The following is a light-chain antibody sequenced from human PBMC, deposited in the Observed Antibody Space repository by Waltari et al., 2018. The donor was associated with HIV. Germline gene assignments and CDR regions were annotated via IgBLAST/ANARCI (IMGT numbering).Light chain of an antibody. CDR2: EVT. CDR3: CSCPRSGIRYV. J-gene: IGLJ1*01. V-gene: IGLV2-23*02. CDR1: SSTVGSDDL. Sequence: QSALTQPASVSGSPGQSITISCPGTSSTVGSDDLGSWYQQHPGEAPKLIIYEVTKRPSGVSNRFSGSKSGNTASLTISGLQAEDEADYYCCSCPRSGIRYVFGTGTKVTVL.